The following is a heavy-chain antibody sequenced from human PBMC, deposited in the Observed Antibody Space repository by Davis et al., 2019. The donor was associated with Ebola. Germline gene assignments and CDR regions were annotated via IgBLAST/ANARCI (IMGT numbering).Heavy chain of an antibody. D-gene: IGHD5-18*01. V-gene: IGHV4-34*01. CDR2: INHSGST. CDR3: ARDQGYSYGYGYDY. Sequence: SETLSLTCAVYGGSFSGYYWSWIRQLPGKGLEWIGEINHSGSTNYNPSLKSRVTISVDTSKNQFSLKLSSVTAADTAVYYCARDQGYSYGYGYDYWGQGTLVTVSS. J-gene: IGHJ4*02. CDR1: GGSFSGYY.